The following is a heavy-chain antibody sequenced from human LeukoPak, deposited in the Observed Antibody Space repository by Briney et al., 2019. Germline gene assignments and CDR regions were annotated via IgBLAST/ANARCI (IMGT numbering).Heavy chain of an antibody. CDR3: ARVHSSSYNWFDP. CDR2: IYYSGST. Sequence: SETLSPTCTVSGGSISSSSYYWGWIRQPPGKGLEWIGSIYYSGSTYYNPSLKSRVTISVDTSKNQFSLKLSSVTAADTAVYYCARVHSSSYNWFDPWGQGTLVTVSS. J-gene: IGHJ5*02. CDR1: GGSISSSSYY. V-gene: IGHV4-39*01. D-gene: IGHD6-6*01.